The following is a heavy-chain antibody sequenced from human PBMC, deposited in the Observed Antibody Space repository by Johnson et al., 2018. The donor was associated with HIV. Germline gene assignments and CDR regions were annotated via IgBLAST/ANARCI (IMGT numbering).Heavy chain of an antibody. CDR3: AREWLYGFDI. D-gene: IGHD5-24*01. CDR2: ISYDGSNK. CDR1: GFTFSSYG. Sequence: QVQLVESGGGVVQPGRSLRLSCAASGFTFSSYGMHWVRQAPGKGLEWVAVISYDGSNKYYADSVKGRFTISRDNSKNTLYLQMNRLRAEDTAVYYCAREWLYGFDIWGQGTMVTVSS. J-gene: IGHJ3*02. V-gene: IGHV3-30*03.